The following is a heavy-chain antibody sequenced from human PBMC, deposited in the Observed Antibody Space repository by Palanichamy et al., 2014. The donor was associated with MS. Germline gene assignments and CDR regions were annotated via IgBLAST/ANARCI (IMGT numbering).Heavy chain of an antibody. CDR1: GYTFTGYY. J-gene: IGHJ4*02. CDR2: INPNNGAT. CDR3: ARDSGRSYYSGLLDY. V-gene: IGHV1-2*02. D-gene: IGHD3-10*01. Sequence: QVQLVQSGAEVKKPGASVKVSCRASGYTFTGYYMHWVRQAPGQGLEWMGWINPNNGATQYAQKFQGRVTMTRDTSISTSYMELRSLTSDDTAFYYCARDSGRSYYSGLLDYWGQGTLVTVSS.